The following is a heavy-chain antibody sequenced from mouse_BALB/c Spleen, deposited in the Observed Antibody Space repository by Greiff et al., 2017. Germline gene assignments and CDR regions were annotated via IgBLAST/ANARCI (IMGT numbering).Heavy chain of an antibody. V-gene: IGHV1-7*01. CDR1: GYTFTSYW. CDR2: INPSTGYT. D-gene: IGHD3-2*01. CDR3: AIDSSGYGDY. Sequence: VQLQESGAELAKPGASVKMSCKASGYTFTSYWMHWVKQRPGQGLEWIGYINPSTGYTEYNQKFKDKATLTADKSSSTAYMQLSSLTSEDSAVYYCAIDSSGYGDYWGQGTSVTVAS. J-gene: IGHJ4*01.